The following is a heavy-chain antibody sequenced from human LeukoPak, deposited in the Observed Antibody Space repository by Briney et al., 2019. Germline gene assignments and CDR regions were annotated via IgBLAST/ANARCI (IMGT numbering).Heavy chain of an antibody. CDR1: GFTVSSNY. CDR3: AKDDGPYYYYGMDV. V-gene: IGHV3-53*01. Sequence: PGGSLRLSCAASGFTVSSNYMSWVRQAPGKGLEWVSVIYSGGSTYYADSVKGRFTISRHNSKNTLYLQMNSLRAEDTAVYYCAKDDGPYYYYGMDVWGQGTTVTVSS. CDR2: IYSGGST. D-gene: IGHD5-24*01. J-gene: IGHJ6*02.